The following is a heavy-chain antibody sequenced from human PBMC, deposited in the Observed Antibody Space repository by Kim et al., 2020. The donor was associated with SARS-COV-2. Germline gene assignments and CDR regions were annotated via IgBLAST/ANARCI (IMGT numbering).Heavy chain of an antibody. CDR1: GGSFSGYS. CDR3: SRGLPCY. J-gene: IGHJ4*02. D-gene: IGHD3-10*01. Sequence: SETLSLTCAVYGGSFSGYSWHWIRQSPGKGLEWIGQINDRGGTNYNPSLKSRVSVSIDTSKNQFSLKLASVTAADTAVYYCSRGLPCYWGQGALVTVSS. V-gene: IGHV4-34*01. CDR2: INDRGGT.